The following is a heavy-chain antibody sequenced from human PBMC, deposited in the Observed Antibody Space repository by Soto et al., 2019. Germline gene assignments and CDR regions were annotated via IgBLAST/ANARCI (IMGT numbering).Heavy chain of an antibody. CDR2: MNPNSGNT. V-gene: IGHV1-8*01. CDR1: GYTFTSYD. J-gene: IGHJ6*02. Sequence: ASVKVSCKASGYTFTSYDINWVRQATGQGLEWMGWMNPNSGNTGYAQKFQGRVTMTRNTSISTAYMELSSLRSEDTAVYYCARSVLRYFDWFTQYYYGMDVWGQGTTVTVS. CDR3: ARSVLRYFDWFTQYYYGMDV. D-gene: IGHD3-9*01.